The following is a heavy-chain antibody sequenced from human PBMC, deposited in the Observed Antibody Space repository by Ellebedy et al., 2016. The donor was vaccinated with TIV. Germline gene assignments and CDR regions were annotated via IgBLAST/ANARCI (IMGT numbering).Heavy chain of an antibody. D-gene: IGHD6-13*01. Sequence: GGSLRLSXAASGFTFSWYWMHWVRQVPGKGLVWVSRINNDGTGTTYADSVKGRFTISRDNAKNTLYLQMNSLRAEDTAVYYCARGSDSSSWYGQWGDYWGQGTLVTVSS. CDR3: ARGSDSSSWYGQWGDY. V-gene: IGHV3-74*01. CDR1: GFTFSWYW. CDR2: INNDGTGT. J-gene: IGHJ4*02.